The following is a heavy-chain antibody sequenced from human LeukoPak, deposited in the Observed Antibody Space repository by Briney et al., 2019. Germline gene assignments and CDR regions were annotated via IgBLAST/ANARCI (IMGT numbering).Heavy chain of an antibody. CDR2: ISGSGGST. D-gene: IGHD2-15*01. V-gene: IGHV3-23*01. Sequence: GGSLRLSCAASGFTFSSYAMSWVRQAPGKGLEWVSAISGSGGSTYYADSVKGRFTISRDNSKNTLYLQMNGLRAEDTAVYYCAKDGYCSAGSCFSANDAFDIWGQGTMVTVSS. CDR3: AKDGYCSAGSCFSANDAFDI. J-gene: IGHJ3*02. CDR1: GFTFSSYA.